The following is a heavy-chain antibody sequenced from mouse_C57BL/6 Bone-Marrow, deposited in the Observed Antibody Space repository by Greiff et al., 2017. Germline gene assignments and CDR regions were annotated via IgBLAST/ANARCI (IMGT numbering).Heavy chain of an antibody. J-gene: IGHJ2*01. CDR2: IYPGSGST. CDR1: GYTFTSYW. V-gene: IGHV1-55*01. D-gene: IGHD2-4*01. CDR3: ARYEYDWTDVDY. Sequence: QVQLQQPGAELVKPGASVKMSCKASGYTFTSYWIPWVKQRPGQGLEWIGDIYPGSGSTNYNEKFKSKATLTVDTSASTAYMQLSSLTSEDSAVYYCARYEYDWTDVDYWGQGTTLTVSS.